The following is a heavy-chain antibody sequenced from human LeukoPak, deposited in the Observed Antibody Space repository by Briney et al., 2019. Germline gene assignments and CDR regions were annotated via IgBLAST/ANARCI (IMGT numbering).Heavy chain of an antibody. CDR1: GGSFSGYY. D-gene: IGHD4-17*01. CDR2: INHSGST. J-gene: IGHJ4*02. Sequence: PSETLSLTCAVYGGSFSGYYWSWIRQPPGKGLEWIGEINHSGSTYYNPSLKSRVTISVDTSKNQFSLKLSSVTAADTAVYYCASTQAGDYPIKFFDYWGQGTLVTVSS. V-gene: IGHV4-34*01. CDR3: ASTQAGDYPIKFFDY.